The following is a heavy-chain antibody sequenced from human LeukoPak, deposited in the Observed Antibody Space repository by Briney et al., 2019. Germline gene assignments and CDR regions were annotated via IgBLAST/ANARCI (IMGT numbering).Heavy chain of an antibody. CDR2: IIPIFGTA. V-gene: IGHV1-69*13. J-gene: IGHJ5*02. Sequence: ASVNVSCTASGGTFSSYAISWVRQAPGQGLEWMGGIIPIFGTANYAQKFQGRVTITADESTSTAYMELSSLRSEDTAVYYCARGGLRFYCSGGSCYLNWFDPWGQGTLVTVSS. CDR3: ARGGLRFYCSGGSCYLNWFDP. D-gene: IGHD2-15*01. CDR1: GGTFSSYA.